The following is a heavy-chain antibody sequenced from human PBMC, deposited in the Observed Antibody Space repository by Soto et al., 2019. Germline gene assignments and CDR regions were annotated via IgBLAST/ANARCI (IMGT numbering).Heavy chain of an antibody. D-gene: IGHD3-10*01. CDR2: INSDGSTT. J-gene: IGHJ4*02. CDR1: GFTFTNYW. CDR3: AALTPGHDSALDY. V-gene: IGHV3-74*01. Sequence: EVQLVESGGGLVQPGGSLRLSCAASGFTFTNYWKHWVRQVPGKGLVWVSRINSDGSTTNYADSVKGRFTISRDNAKNTLYLQMNSLRVEDTAVYYCAALTPGHDSALDYWGQGTLVTVSS.